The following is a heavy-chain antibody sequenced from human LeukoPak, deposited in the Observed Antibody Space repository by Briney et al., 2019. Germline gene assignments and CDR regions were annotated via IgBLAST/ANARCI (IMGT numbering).Heavy chain of an antibody. V-gene: IGHV1-8*03. D-gene: IGHD3-10*01. Sequence: GASVTVSCKASGYTFTSYDINWVRQATGQGLEWMGWMNPNSGNTGYAQKFQGRVTITRNTSISTAYMELSSLISEDTAVYYCARGPARDYYNSGSSWFDPWGQGTLVTVSS. CDR1: GYTFTSYD. CDR3: ARGPARDYYNSGSSWFDP. J-gene: IGHJ5*02. CDR2: MNPNSGNT.